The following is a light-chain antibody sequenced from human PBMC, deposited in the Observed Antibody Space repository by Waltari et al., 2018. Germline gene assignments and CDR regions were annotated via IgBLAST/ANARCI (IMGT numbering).Light chain of an antibody. CDR3: GTWDSSLSADV. Sequence: QSMLTQPPSVSAAPGQTVTISCSGGLSNIGRNYVAWYQQFPGNAPKRLIYDTTTRPSGIPERFSGSKAGTSATRAITGLQIGDEAHDYCGTWDSSLSADVFGGGTKLTVL. J-gene: IGLJ2*01. CDR1: LSNIGRNY. CDR2: DTT. V-gene: IGLV1-51*01.